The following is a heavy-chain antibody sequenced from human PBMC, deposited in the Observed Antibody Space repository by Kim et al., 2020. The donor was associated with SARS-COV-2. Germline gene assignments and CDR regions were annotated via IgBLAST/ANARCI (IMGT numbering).Heavy chain of an antibody. Sequence: GGSLRLSCAASGFTVKNFYMTWVRQAPGKGLEWVSILYTAGGRYYADSVRGRFNISKDNYKNTLYLQMNSLRAEDTAVYYCARNDDYGGNSYQRIGMDVWGQGTTVTVSS. V-gene: IGHV3-53*01. CDR2: LYTAGGR. D-gene: IGHD4-17*01. CDR3: ARNDDYGGNSYQRIGMDV. CDR1: GFTVKNFY. J-gene: IGHJ6*02.